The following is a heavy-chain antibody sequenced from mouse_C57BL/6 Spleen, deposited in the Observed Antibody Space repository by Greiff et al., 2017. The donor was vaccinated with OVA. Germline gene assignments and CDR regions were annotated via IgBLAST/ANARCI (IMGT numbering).Heavy chain of an antibody. CDR2: INPSTGGT. Sequence: VQLQQSGPELVKPGASVKISCKASGYSFTGYYMNWVKQSPEKSLEWIGEINPSTGGTTYNQKFKAKATLTVDKSSSTAYMQLKSLTSEDSAVYYCARSGLDYAMDYWGQGTSVTVSS. CDR1: GYSFTGYY. D-gene: IGHD2-2*01. J-gene: IGHJ4*01. CDR3: ARSGLDYAMDY. V-gene: IGHV1-42*01.